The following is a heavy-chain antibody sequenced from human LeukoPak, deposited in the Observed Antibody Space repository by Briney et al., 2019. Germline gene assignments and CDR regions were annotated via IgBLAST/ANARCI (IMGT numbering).Heavy chain of an antibody. CDR3: AKYGVLGVAAAGTRAHLDY. Sequence: GGSLRLSCAASGFTFSSYAMSWVRQAPGKGLEWVSAISGSGGSTYYADSVKGRFTISRDNSKNTLYLQMNSLRAEDTAVYYCAKYGVLGVAAAGTRAHLDYWGQGTLVTVSS. J-gene: IGHJ4*02. CDR1: GFTFSSYA. D-gene: IGHD6-13*01. V-gene: IGHV3-23*01. CDR2: ISGSGGST.